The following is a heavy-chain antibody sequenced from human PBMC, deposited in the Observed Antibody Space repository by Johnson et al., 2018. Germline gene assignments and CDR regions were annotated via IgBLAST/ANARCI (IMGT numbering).Heavy chain of an antibody. CDR2: INSDGNTT. J-gene: IGHJ6*02. Sequence: VQLVQSGGGLVQPGGSLRLSCAASGFTFRTFSMTWVRQAPGKGLEWVSGINSDGNTTGYADSVKGRFTISRDNAKNTLYLQMNSLRAEDTAVYYCARGRYYAMDVWGQGTTVTVSS. V-gene: IGHV3-74*02. CDR3: ARGRYYAMDV. CDR1: GFTFRTFS.